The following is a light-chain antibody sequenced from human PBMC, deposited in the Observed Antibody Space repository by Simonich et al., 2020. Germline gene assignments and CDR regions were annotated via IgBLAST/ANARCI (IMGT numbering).Light chain of an antibody. V-gene: IGLV2-14*02. CDR1: SSDVGSYNL. Sequence: QSALTQPASVSGSPGQSITISCTGTSSDVGSYNLVSWYQQHPGKAPKLMIYEGRKRPSGVSNRFSGSKSGNTASLTISGLQAEDEADYYCSSYTSSSPVVFGGGTKLTVL. J-gene: IGLJ2*01. CDR3: SSYTSSSPVV. CDR2: EGR.